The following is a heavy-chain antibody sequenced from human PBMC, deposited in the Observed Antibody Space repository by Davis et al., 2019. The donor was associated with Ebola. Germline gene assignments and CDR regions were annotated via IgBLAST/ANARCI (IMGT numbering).Heavy chain of an antibody. Sequence: SETLSLTCAVYGGSFSGYYWSWIRQPPGKGLEWIGEINHSGSTNYNPSLKSRVTISVDTSKNQFSLKLSSVTAADTAVYYCARGRSRYNWNLYYYYGMDVWGQGTTVTVSS. CDR1: GGSFSGYY. CDR2: INHSGST. CDR3: ARGRSRYNWNLYYYYGMDV. D-gene: IGHD1-1*01. J-gene: IGHJ6*02. V-gene: IGHV4-34*01.